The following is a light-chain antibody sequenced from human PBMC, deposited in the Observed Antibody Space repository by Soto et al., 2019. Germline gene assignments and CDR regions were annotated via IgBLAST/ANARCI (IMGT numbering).Light chain of an antibody. CDR2: DVS. CDR1: SSDVGYSNH. J-gene: IGLJ1*01. Sequence: QSALTQPASVSGSPGQSITISCTGTSSDVGYSNHVSWYQQLPGKAPKLMIYDVSDRPSGVSNRFSGSKSGSTASLTISGLQAEDEADYYCSSYTSSSLYXFGTGTXLTVL. CDR3: SSYTSSSLYX. V-gene: IGLV2-14*01.